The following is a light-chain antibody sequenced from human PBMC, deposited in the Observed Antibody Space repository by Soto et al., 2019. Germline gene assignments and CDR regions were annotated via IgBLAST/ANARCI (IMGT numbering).Light chain of an antibody. J-gene: IGKJ5*01. CDR2: GTS. CDR3: QQRSNWPIT. Sequence: ETVLTQSPGTLSLSPGERATLSCRASQSVSSSSLAWYQQRPGQAPRLLIYGTSSRATGIPDRFSGSGSGTDFTLTISSLEPEDFAVYYCQQRSNWPITFGQGTRLEIK. V-gene: IGKV3D-20*02. CDR1: QSVSSSS.